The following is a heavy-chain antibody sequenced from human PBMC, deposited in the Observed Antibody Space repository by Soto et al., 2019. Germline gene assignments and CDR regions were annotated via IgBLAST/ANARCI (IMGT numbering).Heavy chain of an antibody. CDR2: IYYSGST. V-gene: IGHV4-31*03. D-gene: IGHD1-26*01. J-gene: IGHJ5*02. CDR1: GGSISSGGYY. Sequence: SETLSLTCTVSGGSISSGGYYWSWIRQHPGKGLEWIGYIYYSGSTYYNPSLKSRVAISVDTSKNQFSLKLSSVTVADTAVYYCAREVGRNWFDPWGQGTLVTV. CDR3: AREVGRNWFDP.